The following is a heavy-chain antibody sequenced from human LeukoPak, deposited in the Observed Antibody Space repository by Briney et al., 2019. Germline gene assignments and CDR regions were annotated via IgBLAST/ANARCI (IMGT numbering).Heavy chain of an antibody. D-gene: IGHD1-26*01. V-gene: IGHV3-23*01. CDR1: GFTFSSYA. J-gene: IGHJ4*02. CDR3: AKDLVAWELLTVLDY. Sequence: QPGGSLRLSCAASGFTFSSYAMSWVRQAPGKGLEWVSAISGSGGSTYYADSVKGRFTISRDNSKNTLYLQMNSPRAEDTAVYYCAKDLVAWELLTVLDYWGQGTLVTVSS. CDR2: ISGSGGST.